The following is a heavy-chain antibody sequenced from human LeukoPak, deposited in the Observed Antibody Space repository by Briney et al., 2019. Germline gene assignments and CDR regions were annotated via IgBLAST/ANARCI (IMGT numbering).Heavy chain of an antibody. Sequence: SVMVSCKASGGTFSSYAISWVRQAPGQGLEWMGGIIPIFGTANYAQKFQGRVTITADKSTSTAYMELSSLGSEDTAVYYCARDRYSSGWYNWFDPWGQGTLVTVSS. CDR3: ARDRYSSGWYNWFDP. CDR2: IIPIFGTA. V-gene: IGHV1-69*06. CDR1: GGTFSSYA. J-gene: IGHJ5*02. D-gene: IGHD6-19*01.